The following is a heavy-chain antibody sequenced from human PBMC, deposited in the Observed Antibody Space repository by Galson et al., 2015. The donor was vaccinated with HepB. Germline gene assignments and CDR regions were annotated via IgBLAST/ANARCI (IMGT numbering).Heavy chain of an antibody. CDR1: GYTFTAFW. CDR2: IDPSDSYA. D-gene: IGHD3-10*01. Sequence: QSGAEVKKPGESLRISCKGSGYTFTAFWISWVRQIPGKGLEWMGRIDPSDSYADYSPSFQGHVSMSVDKSTTTAYLQWSSLKAPDTAMYYCASRQYYYGSGTYYNVSDYWGQGTLVTVSS. CDR3: ASRQYYYGSGTYYNVSDY. V-gene: IGHV5-10-1*01. J-gene: IGHJ4*02.